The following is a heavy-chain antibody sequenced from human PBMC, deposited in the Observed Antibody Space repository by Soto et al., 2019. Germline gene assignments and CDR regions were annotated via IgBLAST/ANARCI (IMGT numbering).Heavy chain of an antibody. CDR1: GGSVNGYY. CDR3: AILITVFGVLIPLVDP. CDR2: INHTGGT. D-gene: IGHD3-3*01. Sequence: PSETLSLTCAVYGGSVNGYYWNWIRQPPGKGLEWIGEINHTGGTHYNPSPKSRVTMSVDTCKNQFSLRLSSVTAADTAIYYCAILITVFGVLIPLVDPCGQGANVTVSS. V-gene: IGHV4-34*01. J-gene: IGHJ5*02.